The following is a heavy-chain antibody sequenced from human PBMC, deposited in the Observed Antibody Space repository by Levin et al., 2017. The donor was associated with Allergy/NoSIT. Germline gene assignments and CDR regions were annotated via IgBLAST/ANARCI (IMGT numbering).Heavy chain of an antibody. D-gene: IGHD1-26*01. Sequence: PSETLSLTCTVSGGSISSSNYYWGWIRQPPGKGLEWIGSISYSGSTYYNPSLKSRVTISVDTSKNQFSLKLSSVTAADTAVYYCAGSYKKGFEALDYWGQGTLVTVSS. CDR1: GGSISSSNYY. J-gene: IGHJ4*02. V-gene: IGHV4-39*01. CDR2: ISYSGST. CDR3: AGSYKKGFEALDY.